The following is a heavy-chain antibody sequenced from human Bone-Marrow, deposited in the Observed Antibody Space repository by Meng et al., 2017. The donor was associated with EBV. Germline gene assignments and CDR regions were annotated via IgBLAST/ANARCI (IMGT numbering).Heavy chain of an antibody. J-gene: IGHJ4*02. CDR1: GFSLTSGVG. D-gene: IGHD3-9*01. CDR3: ARRLRYNNWLFDF. V-gene: IGHV2-5*02. CDR2: IHWDDEK. Sequence: QITLKESGPTLVIPTXTLTLTXTFSGFSLTSGVGVGWIRQPPGKALEWLALIHWDDEKRYSPSLESRLTITKDTSKNEVVLTMTNMDPVDTATYYCARRLRYNNWLFDFWGPGTLVTVSS.